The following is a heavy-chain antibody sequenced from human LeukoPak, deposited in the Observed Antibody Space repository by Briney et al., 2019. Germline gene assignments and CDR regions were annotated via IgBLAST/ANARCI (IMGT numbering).Heavy chain of an antibody. CDR3: ARVDGSCSGGSCPSGNWFDP. D-gene: IGHD2-15*01. Sequence: SETLSLTCTVSGRSISSGRNYWTWIRQPAGKGLEWIGRIYIFSGSTNYNPSLKSRVTISIDTSKNQFSLKLTSATAADTAVYYCARVDGSCSGGSCPSGNWFDPWGQGTLVTVSS. CDR1: GRSISSGRNY. J-gene: IGHJ5*02. V-gene: IGHV4-61*02. CDR2: IYIFSGST.